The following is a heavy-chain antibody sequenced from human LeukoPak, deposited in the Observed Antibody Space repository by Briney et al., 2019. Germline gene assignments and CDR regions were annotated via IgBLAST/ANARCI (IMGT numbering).Heavy chain of an antibody. D-gene: IGHD3-22*01. CDR2: ISSSSSTI. Sequence: GGSLRLSCAASGFTFSSYWMSWVRQAPGKGLEWVSYISSSSSTIYYADSVKGRFTISRDNAKNSLYLQMNSLRAEDTAVYYCARDLYYYDSSGPTRYPSGFDYWGQGTLVTVSS. V-gene: IGHV3-48*01. CDR1: GFTFSSYW. CDR3: ARDLYYYDSSGPTRYPSGFDY. J-gene: IGHJ4*02.